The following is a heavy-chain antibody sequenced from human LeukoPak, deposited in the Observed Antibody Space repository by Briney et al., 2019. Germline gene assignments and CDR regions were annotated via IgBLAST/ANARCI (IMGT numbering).Heavy chain of an antibody. CDR2: IFSGGDT. CDR1: GLTVSSNF. V-gene: IGHV3-53*01. CDR3: ARGALDI. Sequence: PGGSLRLSCAASGLTVSSNFMTWVRQAPGKGLEWVSVIFSGGDTYYADSVKGRFIISRDNSKNTLYLQMNSLRAEDTAVYYCARGALDIWGQGTMVTVSS. J-gene: IGHJ3*02.